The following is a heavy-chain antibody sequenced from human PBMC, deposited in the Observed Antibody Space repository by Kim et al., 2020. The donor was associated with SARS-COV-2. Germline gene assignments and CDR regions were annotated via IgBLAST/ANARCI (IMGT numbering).Heavy chain of an antibody. CDR3: ARGLGWELLGRWFDP. J-gene: IGHJ5*02. V-gene: IGHV1-46*01. D-gene: IGHD1-26*01. Sequence: QKFPGRVTRTRDTSTSTVYMELSSLRSEDTAVYYCARGLGWELLGRWFDPWGQGTLVTVSS.